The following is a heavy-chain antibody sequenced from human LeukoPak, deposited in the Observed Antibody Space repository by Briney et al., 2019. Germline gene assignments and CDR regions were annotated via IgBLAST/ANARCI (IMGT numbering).Heavy chain of an antibody. J-gene: IGHJ4*02. CDR2: ISAYNGNT. CDR1: GYTFTSYG. CDR3: ARAGGDIVVVPAARDY. Sequence: ASVKVSCKASGYTFTSYGISWVRQAPGQGLEWMGWISAYNGNTNYAQKLQGRVSMTTDTSTSTAYMELRSLRSDDTAVYYCARAGGDIVVVPAARDYWGQGTLVTVSS. V-gene: IGHV1-18*01. D-gene: IGHD2-2*01.